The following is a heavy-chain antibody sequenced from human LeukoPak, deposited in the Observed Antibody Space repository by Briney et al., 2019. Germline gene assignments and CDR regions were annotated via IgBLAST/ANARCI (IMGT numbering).Heavy chain of an antibody. D-gene: IGHD3-22*01. Sequence: SETLSLTCTVSGGSISTSNYYWGWIRQPPGKGLEWIGNIFYSGSTYYSPSLKSRVTISLDTSRNQFSLRLTPVTAADTAVYYCARDSGPYYDSSGYPYFDYWGQGTLVAVSS. J-gene: IGHJ4*02. CDR2: IFYSGST. V-gene: IGHV4-39*07. CDR3: ARDSGPYYDSSGYPYFDY. CDR1: GGSISTSNYY.